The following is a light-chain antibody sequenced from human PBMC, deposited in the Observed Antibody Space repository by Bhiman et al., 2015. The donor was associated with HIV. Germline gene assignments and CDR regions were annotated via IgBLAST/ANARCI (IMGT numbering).Light chain of an antibody. CDR3: QAWGSGAMV. V-gene: IGLV1-40*01. Sequence: QPVLTQPPSVSGAPGQRVTISCTGSSSNIGAGYDVHWYQQKPDQSPILVIYQDYKRPSGIPERFSGSNSGNTATLTISGTQAMDEAAYYCQAWGSGAMVFGGGTKLTVL. J-gene: IGLJ2*01. CDR1: SSNIGAGYD. CDR2: QDY.